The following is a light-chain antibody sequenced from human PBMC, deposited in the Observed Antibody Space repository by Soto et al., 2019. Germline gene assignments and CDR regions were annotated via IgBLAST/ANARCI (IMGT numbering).Light chain of an antibody. V-gene: IGKV3-11*01. Sequence: EVVLTQSPVTLSLSPGERATLSCRASQSFRGLLAWYQQKPGQAPRLLIYDAYNRATGIPPRFSGSGSGTDFTLTITSLQSEDFAVYSCQQYDYWPPWTFGQGTKV. CDR1: QSFRGL. J-gene: IGKJ1*01. CDR3: QQYDYWPPWT. CDR2: DAY.